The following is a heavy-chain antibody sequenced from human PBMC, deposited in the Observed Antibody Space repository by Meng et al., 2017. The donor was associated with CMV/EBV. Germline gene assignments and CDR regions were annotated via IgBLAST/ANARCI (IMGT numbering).Heavy chain of an antibody. CDR1: GFTFSDYY. V-gene: IGHV1-2*02. J-gene: IGHJ4*02. D-gene: IGHD6-19*01. Sequence: VPLGQCGVEMKKPGSSVKVSCTTSGFTFSDYYIPWVRQAPGQGLEWMGWVNSNNDATNYARKFQGRVSMTRDTSISTAHMELSRLMSDDTAVYYCVRSSGWSLFDYWGQGTLVTVSS. CDR3: VRSSGWSLFDY. CDR2: VNSNNDAT.